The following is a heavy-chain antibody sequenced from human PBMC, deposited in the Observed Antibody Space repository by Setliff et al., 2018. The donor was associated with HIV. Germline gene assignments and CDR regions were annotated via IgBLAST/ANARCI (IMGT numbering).Heavy chain of an antibody. V-gene: IGHV1-2*06. D-gene: IGHD1-26*01. Sequence: ASVKVSCKASGYTFTGYYMHWVRQAPGQGLEWMGRISGHSERTDFSKKVRDRLTMTMDTSTNTAYMELGSLTSDDTAVYYCARGWELNVWGQGTRVTVSS. CDR3: ARGWELNV. CDR2: ISGHSERT. CDR1: GYTFTGYY. J-gene: IGHJ4*02.